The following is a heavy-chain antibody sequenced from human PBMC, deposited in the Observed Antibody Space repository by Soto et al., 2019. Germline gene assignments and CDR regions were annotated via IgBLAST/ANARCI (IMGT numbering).Heavy chain of an antibody. CDR3: ASGWFGEFVYQFDY. CDR1: GYTFTSYG. J-gene: IGHJ4*02. Sequence: QVQLVQSGAEVKKPGASVKVSCKPSGYTFTSYGITWVRQAPGQGLEWMGWISAYNGNTNYAQKFQGRVTMTTDTSTSSAYMERGSLGCDDTAVYYCASGWFGEFVYQFDYWGQGTLVTVSS. V-gene: IGHV1-18*01. D-gene: IGHD3-10*01. CDR2: ISAYNGNT.